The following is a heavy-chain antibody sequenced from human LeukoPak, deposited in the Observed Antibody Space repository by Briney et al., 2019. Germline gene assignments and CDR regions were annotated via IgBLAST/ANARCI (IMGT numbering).Heavy chain of an antibody. CDR3: AKYISGYAPNFDY. J-gene: IGHJ4*02. CDR1: GFTFSSYA. Sequence: GRSLRLSCAVSGFTFSSYALTWVRRASRKGLEGVSVISDSGGTIHYADSVKGRLTISKDNSKNTLYLQMNSLRAEDTAVYYCAKYISGYAPNFDYWGQETLVTVSS. CDR2: ISDSGGTI. D-gene: IGHD6-19*01. V-gene: IGHV3-23*01.